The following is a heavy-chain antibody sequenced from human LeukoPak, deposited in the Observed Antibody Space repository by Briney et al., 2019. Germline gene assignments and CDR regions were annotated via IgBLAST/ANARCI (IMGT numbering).Heavy chain of an antibody. V-gene: IGHV3-7*05. J-gene: IGHJ4*02. CDR1: ENTFSRYW. D-gene: IGHD3-3*01. CDR2: IKQDGSEK. CDR3: ARLEWLFFVY. Sequence: PGRSLRLSCAASENTFSRYWMSWVRHAPGKGLEWVANIKQDGSEKYYVDSVKGRFNISRDNAKNSLYLQLNSLRAEDTAVYYCARLEWLFFVYWGQGTLVSVSS.